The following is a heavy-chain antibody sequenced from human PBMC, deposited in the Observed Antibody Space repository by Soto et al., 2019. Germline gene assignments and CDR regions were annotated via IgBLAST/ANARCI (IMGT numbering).Heavy chain of an antibody. CDR2: IYYSGST. V-gene: IGHV4-31*04. J-gene: IGHJ6*02. CDR1: GDSLSSGGYY. Sequence: QVRLQESGPGLVRPPQTLSLTRTVSGDSLSSGGYYCSWIRQLPGKGLEWIGFIYYSGSTFYNPSLRSRVTMSADASKNQISLKLSSVTAADTAVYYCAKTKTPHVRNGMDVWGQGTTVTVSS. CDR3: AKTKTPHVRNGMDV. D-gene: IGHD2-8*01.